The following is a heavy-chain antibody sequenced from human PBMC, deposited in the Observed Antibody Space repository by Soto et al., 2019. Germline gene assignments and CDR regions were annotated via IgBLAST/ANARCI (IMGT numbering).Heavy chain of an antibody. CDR2: ISGSDGSA. CDR1: GFTFSSYA. CDR3: AKNGHCSSTSCPRSDFDY. J-gene: IGHJ4*02. D-gene: IGHD2-2*01. V-gene: IGHV3-23*01. Sequence: GGSLRLSCAASGFTFSSYAMSWVRQAPGKGLEWVSAISGSDGSAYYADSVKGRFTISRDNSRNTLYLQMNSLRAEDTAVYYCAKNGHCSSTSCPRSDFDYWGQGTLVTVSS.